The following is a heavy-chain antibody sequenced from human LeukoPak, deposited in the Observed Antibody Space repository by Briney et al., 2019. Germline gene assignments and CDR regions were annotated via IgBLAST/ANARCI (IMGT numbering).Heavy chain of an antibody. CDR3: ARVSGSSSWYYFDY. J-gene: IGHJ4*02. Sequence: GGSLRLSCAASGFTFSNNWMNWVRQAPGKGLEWVGNINPGGTEKYYVDSVTGRFTISRDNAKNSLYLQMNSLRAKDTAVYYCARVSGSSSWYYFDYWGQGTLVTVSS. D-gene: IGHD6-13*01. V-gene: IGHV3-7*03. CDR2: INPGGTEK. CDR1: GFTFSNNW.